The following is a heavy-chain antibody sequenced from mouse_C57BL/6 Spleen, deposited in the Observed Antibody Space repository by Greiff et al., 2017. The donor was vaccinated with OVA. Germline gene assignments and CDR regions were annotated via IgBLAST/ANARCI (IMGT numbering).Heavy chain of an antibody. Sequence: EVKLMESGGGLVKPGGSLKLSCAASGFTFSSYAMSWVRQTPEKRLEWVATISDGGSYTYYPDNVKGRFTISRDNAKNNLYLQMSHLKSEDTAMYYCARDEGLITTVPNYFDYWGQGTTLTVSS. V-gene: IGHV5-4*01. D-gene: IGHD1-1*01. CDR2: ISDGGSYT. CDR1: GFTFSSYA. J-gene: IGHJ2*01. CDR3: ARDEGLITTVPNYFDY.